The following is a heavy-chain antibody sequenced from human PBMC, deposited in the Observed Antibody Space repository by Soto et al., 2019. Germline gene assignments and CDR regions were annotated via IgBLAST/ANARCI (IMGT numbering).Heavy chain of an antibody. CDR2: IKSKTDGGTT. CDR1: GFTFSNAW. D-gene: IGHD1-26*01. V-gene: IGHV3-15*01. Sequence: GGSLRLSCAASGFTFSNAWMSWVRQAPGKGLEWVGRIKSKTDGGTTDYAAPVKGRFTISRDDSKNTLYLQMNSLKTEDTAVYYCTTEVGARGLWALDIWGQGTMVTVSS. J-gene: IGHJ3*02. CDR3: TTEVGARGLWALDI.